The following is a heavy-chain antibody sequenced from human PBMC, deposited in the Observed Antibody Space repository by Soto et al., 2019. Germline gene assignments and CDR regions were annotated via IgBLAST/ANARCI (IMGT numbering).Heavy chain of an antibody. CDR1: GFTFSSYS. CDR3: ARELDFWSGYLDY. J-gene: IGHJ4*02. CDR2: ISSSSSSTI. V-gene: IGHV3-48*02. Sequence: GGSLRLSCAASGFTFSSYSMNWVRQAPGKGLEWVSYISSSSSSTIYYADSVKGRFTISRDNAKNSLYLQMNSLRDEDTAVYYCARELDFWSGYLDYWGQGTLVTVSS. D-gene: IGHD3-3*01.